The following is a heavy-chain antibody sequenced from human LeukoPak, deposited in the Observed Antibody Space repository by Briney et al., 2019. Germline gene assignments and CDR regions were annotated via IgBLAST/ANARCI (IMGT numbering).Heavy chain of an antibody. J-gene: IGHJ4*02. Sequence: SETLSLTCTVSGGSISSYYWSWIRQPPGKGLEWIGYIYYSGSTNYNPSLKSRVTISVDTSKNQFSLKLSSVTAADTAVYYCARRGSSWFPAFFDYWGQGTLVTVSS. V-gene: IGHV4-59*08. CDR3: ARRGSSWFPAFFDY. D-gene: IGHD6-13*01. CDR1: GGSISSYY. CDR2: IYYSGST.